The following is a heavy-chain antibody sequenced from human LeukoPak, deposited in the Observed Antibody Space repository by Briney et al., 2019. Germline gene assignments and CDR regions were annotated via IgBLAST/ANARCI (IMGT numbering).Heavy chain of an antibody. Sequence: ASVKVSCKASGYTFTSYGISWVRQAPGQGLEWMGWISAYNGNTNYAQKLQSRVTMTTDTSTSTAYMELRSLRSDDTAVYYCARDLTYYYDSSGSWQYFQHWGQGTLVTVSS. D-gene: IGHD3-22*01. CDR3: ARDLTYYYDSSGSWQYFQH. J-gene: IGHJ1*01. CDR2: ISAYNGNT. CDR1: GYTFTSYG. V-gene: IGHV1-18*01.